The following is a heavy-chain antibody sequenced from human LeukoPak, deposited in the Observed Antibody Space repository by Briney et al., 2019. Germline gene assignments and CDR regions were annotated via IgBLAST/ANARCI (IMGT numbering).Heavy chain of an antibody. D-gene: IGHD1-1*01. V-gene: IGHV3-23*01. CDR1: GFILSRYA. Sequence: GGSLRLSCVASGFILSRYAMTWVRQAPGKGLEWVSAISDSGGSTYYADSVKGRFTISRDNSKNTLYLQMNSLRAEDTAVYYCANSPVQLERGGVVWYYYYYMDVWGKGTTVTVSS. CDR3: ANSPVQLERGGVVWYYYYYMDV. CDR2: ISDSGGST. J-gene: IGHJ6*03.